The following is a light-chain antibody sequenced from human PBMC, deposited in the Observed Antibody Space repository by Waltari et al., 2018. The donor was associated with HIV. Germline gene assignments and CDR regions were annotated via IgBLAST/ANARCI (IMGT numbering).Light chain of an antibody. CDR1: TSDVSSFNF. Sequence: QSALTQPASVSGSPGQSITISCTATTSDVSSFNFVSWYHQPPGKAPNLIIYEVTNRPSGFPNRFSGSKSGNTASLTISGLQAEDEADYYCCSYAGSRSVVFGGGTMLTVL. V-gene: IGLV2-23*02. CDR3: CSYAGSRSVV. J-gene: IGLJ3*02. CDR2: EVT.